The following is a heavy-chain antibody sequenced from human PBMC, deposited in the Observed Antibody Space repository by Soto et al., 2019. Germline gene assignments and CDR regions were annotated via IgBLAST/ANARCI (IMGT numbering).Heavy chain of an antibody. CDR1: GYTFTSYD. CDR3: ASRGYSSSWYYYYYYGMDV. CDR2: MNPNSGNT. V-gene: IGHV1-8*01. D-gene: IGHD6-13*01. Sequence: QVQLVQSGAEVKKPGASVKVSCKASGYTFTSYDINWVRQATGQGLEWMGWMNPNSGNTGYAQKFQGRVTMTRNTSISTAYKELRSLRSEDTAVYYCASRGYSSSWYYYYYYGMDVWGQGTTVTVSS. J-gene: IGHJ6*02.